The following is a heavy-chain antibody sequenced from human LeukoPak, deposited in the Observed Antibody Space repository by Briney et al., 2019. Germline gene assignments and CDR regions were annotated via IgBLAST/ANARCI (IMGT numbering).Heavy chain of an antibody. CDR2: ISYDGSNK. CDR3: AKSGAYYGSGDGMDV. D-gene: IGHD3-10*01. CDR1: GFTFSNYA. V-gene: IGHV3-30*18. Sequence: GGSLRLSCAASGFTFSNYAMHWVRQAPGKGLEWVAVISYDGSNKYYVDSVKGRFTFSRDNSKNTLYLQMDSLRIEDTAVYYCAKSGAYYGSGDGMDVWGQGTTVTVSS. J-gene: IGHJ6*02.